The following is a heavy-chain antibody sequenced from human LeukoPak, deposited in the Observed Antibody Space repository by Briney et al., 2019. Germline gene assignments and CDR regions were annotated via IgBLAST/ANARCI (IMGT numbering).Heavy chain of an antibody. CDR3: ARDTSGAAYKGDY. CDR1: GFTFTSFG. CDR2: VSAYNGNT. V-gene: IGHV1-18*01. J-gene: IGHJ4*02. Sequence: ASVTVFCKASGFTFTSFGISWVRQAPGQGLEWMGWVSAYNGNTKYAQKLQGRVTMTTDTSTSTAYMELKSLASDDTAVYYCARDTSGAAYKGDYWGQGTLVTVSS. D-gene: IGHD5-24*01.